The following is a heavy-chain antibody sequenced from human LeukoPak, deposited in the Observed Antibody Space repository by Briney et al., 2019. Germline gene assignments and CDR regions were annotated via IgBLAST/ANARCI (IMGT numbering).Heavy chain of an antibody. D-gene: IGHD5-24*01. V-gene: IGHV3-21*01. CDR2: ISSSSSYI. J-gene: IGHJ4*02. CDR1: GFTFSSYE. Sequence: PGGSLRLSCAASGFTFSSYEMNWVRQAPGKGLEWVSSISSSSSYIYYADSVKGRFTISRDNAKNSLYLQMNSLRAEDTAVYYCASAPSRRDGYKSLSFDYWGQGTLVTVSS. CDR3: ASAPSRRDGYKSLSFDY.